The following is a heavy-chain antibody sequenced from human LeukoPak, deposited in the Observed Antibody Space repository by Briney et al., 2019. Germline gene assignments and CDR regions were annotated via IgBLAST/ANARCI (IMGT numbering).Heavy chain of an antibody. Sequence: GGSLRLSCAASGFTFRNYWMHWVRRAAGKGLVWVSRINSDGSDSTYADSVKGRFTISRDNAKNTLYLQMNSLRAEDTTVYYCVRGDSSSSFDYWGQGTLVTVSS. CDR1: GFTFRNYW. CDR3: VRGDSSSSFDY. CDR2: INSDGSDS. J-gene: IGHJ4*02. V-gene: IGHV3-74*01. D-gene: IGHD6-6*01.